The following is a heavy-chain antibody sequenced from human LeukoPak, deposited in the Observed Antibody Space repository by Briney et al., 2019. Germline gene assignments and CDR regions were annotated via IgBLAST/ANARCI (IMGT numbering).Heavy chain of an antibody. CDR1: GGSFSGYY. J-gene: IGHJ5*02. CDR3: ASIPPTNWFDP. CDR2: INHSGNT. V-gene: IGHV4-34*01. D-gene: IGHD2-2*02. Sequence: SETLSLTCAVYGGSFSGYYWSWIRQPPGKGLEWIGEINHSGNTNYNPSLKSRVTISVDTSKNQFSLKLSSVTAADTAVYYCASIPPTNWFDPWGQGTLVTVSS.